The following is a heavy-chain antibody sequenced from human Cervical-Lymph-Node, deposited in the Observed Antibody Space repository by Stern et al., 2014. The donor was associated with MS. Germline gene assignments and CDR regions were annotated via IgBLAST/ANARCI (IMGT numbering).Heavy chain of an antibody. CDR1: GYSFTSYW. J-gene: IGHJ5*02. CDR3: ARRTAGDYATFDP. V-gene: IGHV5-51*01. Sequence: EVQLVESGAEVKKPGESLKISCKGSGYSFTSYWIGWVRQMPGKGLAWIGIIYPGYSDPRYSPSFQGQVTISADKSISTAYLQWSSLKASDTAMYYCARRTAGDYATFDPWGQGTLVTVSS. CDR2: IYPGYSDP. D-gene: IGHD4-17*01.